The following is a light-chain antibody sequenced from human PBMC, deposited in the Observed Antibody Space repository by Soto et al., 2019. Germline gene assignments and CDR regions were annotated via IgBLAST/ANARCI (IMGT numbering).Light chain of an antibody. CDR1: SSDVGNYNY. CDR2: DVS. CDR3: SSYTSSSTSV. V-gene: IGLV2-14*01. J-gene: IGLJ2*01. Sequence: QSVLTQPASVSGSPGQSITISCTGTSSDVGNYNYVSWYQQHPGKAPKLMIYDVSNRPSGVSNRFSGSKSGNTASLTISGLQAEDEADYYCSSYTSSSTSVFGGVTQLTVL.